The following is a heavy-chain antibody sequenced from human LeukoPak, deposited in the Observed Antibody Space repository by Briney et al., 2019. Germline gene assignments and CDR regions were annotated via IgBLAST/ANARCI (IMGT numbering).Heavy chain of an antibody. CDR2: IKSKTDGGTT. J-gene: IGHJ4*02. D-gene: IGHD3-16*01. CDR3: TTGGHYFGS. V-gene: IGHV3-15*01. CDR1: GFTFSNAW. Sequence: GGSLRLSCAASGFTFSNAWLSWVRQAPGKGLEWVGHIKSKTDGGTTDYAAPVKGRFTISRDDSQNTLWLQMNSLKTADTAIYYCTTGGHYFGSWGQGTLVTVSS.